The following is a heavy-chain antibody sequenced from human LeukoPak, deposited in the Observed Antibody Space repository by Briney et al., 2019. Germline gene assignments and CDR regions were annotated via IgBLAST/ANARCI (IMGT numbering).Heavy chain of an antibody. V-gene: IGHV1-18*01. CDR2: ISAYSGNT. CDR3: ARAANYYGSGLLYYFDY. J-gene: IGHJ4*02. CDR1: GYTFTSYG. Sequence: GASVKVSCKASGYTFTSYGISWVRQAPGQGLEWMGWISAYSGNTNYAQKLQGRVTMTTDTSTSTAYMELRSLRSDDTAVYYCARAANYYGSGLLYYFDYWGQGTLVTVSS. D-gene: IGHD3-10*01.